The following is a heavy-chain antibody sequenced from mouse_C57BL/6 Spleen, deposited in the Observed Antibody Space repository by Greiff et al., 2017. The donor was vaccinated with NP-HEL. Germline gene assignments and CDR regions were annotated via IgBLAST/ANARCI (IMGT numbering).Heavy chain of an antibody. J-gene: IGHJ4*01. D-gene: IGHD2-2*01. CDR1: GYAFSSYW. Sequence: VQLQQSGAELVKPGASVKISCKASGYAFSSYWMNWVKQRPGKGLEWIGQIYPGDGDTNYNGKFKGKATLTADKSSSTAYMQLSSLTSEDSAVYVGARARVVKTRGDAMDYWGQGTSVTVSS. CDR3: ARARVVKTRGDAMDY. V-gene: IGHV1-80*01. CDR2: IYPGDGDT.